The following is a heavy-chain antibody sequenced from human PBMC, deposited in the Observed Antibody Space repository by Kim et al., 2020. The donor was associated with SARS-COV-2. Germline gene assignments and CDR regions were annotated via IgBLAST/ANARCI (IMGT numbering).Heavy chain of an antibody. J-gene: IGHJ4*02. D-gene: IGHD1-26*01. CDR2: ISNSGSIT. CDR3: AKERLGRGFDY. CDR1: GFMFSNYA. V-gene: IGHV3-23*01. Sequence: GGSLRLSCSASGFMFSNYAMGWVRQAPGKGLEWVSSISNSGSITYYADSVKGRFTISRDNSKNTLYLQMNSLRAEDTAVYYCAKERLGRGFDYWGQGTLVTVSS.